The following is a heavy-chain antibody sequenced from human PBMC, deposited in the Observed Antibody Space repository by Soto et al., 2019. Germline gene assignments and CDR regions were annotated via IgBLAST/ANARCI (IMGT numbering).Heavy chain of an antibody. CDR3: AQRRISWLHFVGGYDY. CDR2: IYWDDNK. J-gene: IGHJ4*02. CDR1: GFSLNTGGEG. Sequence: QITLKESGPTLVKPTQTLTLTCTFSGFSLNTGGEGVGWIRQPPGKALEWLALIYWDDNKRYSPSLKNRLTITKDTSKNQVVLTMTNMDPVDTATYFCAQRRISWLHFVGGYDYWGQGALVTVSS. D-gene: IGHD5-12*01. V-gene: IGHV2-5*02.